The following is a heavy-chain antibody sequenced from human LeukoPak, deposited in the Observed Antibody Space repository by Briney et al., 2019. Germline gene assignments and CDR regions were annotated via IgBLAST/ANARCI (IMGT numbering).Heavy chain of an antibody. CDR1: GYSFTSHY. D-gene: IGHD3-16*02. CDR3: ARDNSVGDIAWWFDP. Sequence: ASVKVSCKASGYSFTSHYMHWVRQAPGQGLEWMGLINPRGTSTIYAEKFQGRIIMTRDMSTTTDYMELSSLKSDDTAVYYCARDNSVGDIAWWFDPWGQGTLVTVSS. V-gene: IGHV1-46*01. CDR2: INPRGTST. J-gene: IGHJ5*02.